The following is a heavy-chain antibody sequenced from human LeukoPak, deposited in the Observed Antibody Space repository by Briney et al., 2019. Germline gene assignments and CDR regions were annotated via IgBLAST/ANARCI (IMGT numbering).Heavy chain of an antibody. V-gene: IGHV1-18*01. CDR2: ISAYNGNT. D-gene: IGHD3-9*01. Sequence: ASVTVSCKASGYTFTSYGISWVRQAPGQGLEGMGWISAYNGNTNYAQTLQGRVTMTTDTSTSTAYMELRSLRSDDTAVYYCARAHNYDILQFDYWGQGTLVTVSS. CDR1: GYTFTSYG. J-gene: IGHJ4*02. CDR3: ARAHNYDILQFDY.